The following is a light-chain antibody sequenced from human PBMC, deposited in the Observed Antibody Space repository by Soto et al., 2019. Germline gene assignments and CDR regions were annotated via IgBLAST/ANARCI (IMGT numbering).Light chain of an antibody. J-gene: IGKJ4*01. CDR1: QSITSH. Sequence: DIQMTQSPPSLSASVGDRVTITCRASQSITSHLNWFQQKPGAAPKVLISAASTLQSGVPPRFSGSGSGRDFTLTISSLQPEDSATYYCQQSYGTPLTFGGGTRVEI. CDR3: QQSYGTPLT. CDR2: AAS. V-gene: IGKV1-39*01.